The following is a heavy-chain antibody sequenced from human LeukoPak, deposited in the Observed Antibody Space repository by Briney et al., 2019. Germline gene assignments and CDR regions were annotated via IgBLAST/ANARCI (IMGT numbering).Heavy chain of an antibody. CDR1: GFTFSNYG. V-gene: IGHV3-74*01. J-gene: IGHJ4*02. Sequence: GGSLRLSCAASGFTFSNYGMHWVRQAPGKGLVWVSRINSDGSSTSYADSVKGRFTISRDNAKNTLYLQMDSLRAEDTAVYFCARSGGGFFDYWGQGTLVTVSS. CDR3: ARSGGGFFDY. CDR2: INSDGSST. D-gene: IGHD3-16*01.